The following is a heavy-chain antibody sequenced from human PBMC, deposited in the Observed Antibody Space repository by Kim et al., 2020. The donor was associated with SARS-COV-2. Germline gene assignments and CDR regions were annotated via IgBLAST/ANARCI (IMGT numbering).Heavy chain of an antibody. D-gene: IGHD6-13*01. J-gene: IGHJ5*02. CDR2: IYYSGST. CDR3: ARRGLEGIAAS. V-gene: IGHV4-39*01. Sequence: SETLSLTCTVSGGSSSSSSYYWGWIRQPPGKGLEWIGSIYYSGSTYYNPSLKSRVTISVDTSKNQFSLKLSSVTAADTAVYYCARRGLEGIAASWGQGT. CDR1: GGSSSSSSYY.